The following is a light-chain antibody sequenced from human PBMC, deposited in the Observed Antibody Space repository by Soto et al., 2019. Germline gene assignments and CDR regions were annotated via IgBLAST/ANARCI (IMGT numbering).Light chain of an antibody. CDR2: AAS. Sequence: IQMTQSPSSLSASTGDRVTITCRASQGISSYLAWYQQKPGKAPKLLIYAASTLQSGVPSRFSGSGSGTDFTLTVSCLQSEDFATYYCQQYYSYPLTFGPGTKVDIK. CDR3: QQYYSYPLT. V-gene: IGKV1-8*01. J-gene: IGKJ3*01. CDR1: QGISSY.